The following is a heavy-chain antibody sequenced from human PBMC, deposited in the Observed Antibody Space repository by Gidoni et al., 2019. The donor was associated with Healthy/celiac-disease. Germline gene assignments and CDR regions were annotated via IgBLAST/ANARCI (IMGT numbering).Heavy chain of an antibody. D-gene: IGHD3-22*01. J-gene: IGHJ4*02. Sequence: QVQLVESGGGVVQPGRSLRLSCAASGFTFSSYGMHWVRQAPGKGLEWVAVIWYDGSNKYYADSVKGRFTISRDNSKNTLYLQMNSLRAEDTAVYYCARDSGISSGYYLFIGDFDYWGQGTLVTVSS. V-gene: IGHV3-33*01. CDR3: ARDSGISSGYYLFIGDFDY. CDR2: IWYDGSNK. CDR1: GFTFSSYG.